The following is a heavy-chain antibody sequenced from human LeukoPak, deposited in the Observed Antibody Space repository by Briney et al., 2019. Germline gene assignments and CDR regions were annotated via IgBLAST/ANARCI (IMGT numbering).Heavy chain of an antibody. V-gene: IGHV3-66*01. D-gene: IGHD3-16*01. J-gene: IGHJ4*02. CDR1: GFTVSSNY. CDR3: ATHSGGY. Sequence: GGSLRLSYATSGFTVSSNYMTWVRQAPGKGLEWVSVIYSGGGTRYADSVKGRFTISRDNSKNTLYLQMNSLRAEDTAVYYCATHSGGYWGQGTLVTVSS. CDR2: IYSGGGT.